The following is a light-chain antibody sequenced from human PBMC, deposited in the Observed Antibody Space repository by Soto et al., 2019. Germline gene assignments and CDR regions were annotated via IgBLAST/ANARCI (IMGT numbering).Light chain of an antibody. Sequence: QSALTQPPSASGSPGQSVTISCTGTSSDVGGHNYVSWYQQHPGKAPKLMIYDVSKRPSGVPDRFSGSKSGNTASLTVSGLQADDEADYYCSSYAGSNILVVFGGGTKLTVL. CDR3: SSYAGSNILVV. V-gene: IGLV2-8*01. CDR2: DVS. CDR1: SSDVGGHNY. J-gene: IGLJ2*01.